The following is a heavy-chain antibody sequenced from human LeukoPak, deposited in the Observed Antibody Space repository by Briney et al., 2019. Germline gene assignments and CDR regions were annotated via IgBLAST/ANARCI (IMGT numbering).Heavy chain of an antibody. CDR2: IGSSSSSI. CDR3: AREHYYGSGSYYPDY. J-gene: IGHJ4*02. CDR1: GFTFISYS. Sequence: GGSLRLSCAASGFTFISYSMNWVRQAPGKGLEWVSYIGSSSSSIYYADSVKGRFTISRDNANNSLYLQMNSLRAEDTAVYYCAREHYYGSGSYYPDYWGQGTLVTVSS. D-gene: IGHD3-10*01. V-gene: IGHV3-48*04.